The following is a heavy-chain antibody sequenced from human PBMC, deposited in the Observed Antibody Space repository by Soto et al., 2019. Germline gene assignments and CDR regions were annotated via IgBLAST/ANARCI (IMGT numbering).Heavy chain of an antibody. CDR3: AHLVPGPLSLAY. CDR2: IYWDGDR. J-gene: IGHJ4*02. D-gene: IGHD6-19*01. V-gene: IGHV2-5*02. CDR1: GFSVNTRGVG. Sequence: QITLKVSGPTLIKPPQPLAMTCTFSGFSVNTRGVGVAWIRQPPGKTLGWLAVIYWDGDRRYSPSLTDRLSITNAMSTPQVVLTLSNVDLGYTGTYYCAHLVPGPLSLAYLGQGALVTVSS.